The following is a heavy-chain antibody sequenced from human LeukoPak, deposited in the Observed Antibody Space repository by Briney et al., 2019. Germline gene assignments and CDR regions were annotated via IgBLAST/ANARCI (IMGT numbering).Heavy chain of an antibody. CDR3: ARASLDY. V-gene: IGHV4-34*01. Sequence: PSGTLSLTCAVYSESFIGYFWSWIRQPPGKGLEWIGEINHSENTNYNRSLKSRVTISVDTSKNQFSLKLSSVTAAGTAVYYCARASLDYWGQGTLVTVSS. J-gene: IGHJ4*02. CDR2: INHSENT. CDR1: SESFIGYF.